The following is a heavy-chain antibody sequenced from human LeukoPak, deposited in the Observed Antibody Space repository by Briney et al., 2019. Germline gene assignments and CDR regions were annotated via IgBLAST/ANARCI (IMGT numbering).Heavy chain of an antibody. J-gene: IGHJ3*02. D-gene: IGHD3-10*01. CDR2: ISSSSSNI. V-gene: IGHV3-21*01. CDR3: ACASGLLLTSPAAFDI. CDR1: GFTFSSYR. Sequence: PGGSLRLSCAASGFTFSSYRMNWVRQAPGKGLEWVSSISSSSSNIYYADSVKRRFTISRDNAKNSMYLQKNSLRPEDTAVYYCACASGLLLTSPAAFDIWGQGTMVTVSS.